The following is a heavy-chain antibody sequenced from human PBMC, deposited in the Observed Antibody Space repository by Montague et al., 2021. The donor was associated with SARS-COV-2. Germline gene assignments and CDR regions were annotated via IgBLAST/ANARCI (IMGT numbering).Heavy chain of an antibody. V-gene: IGHV3-74*01. D-gene: IGHD3-10*01. J-gene: IGHJ5*02. CDR1: GFTFSSYW. CDR2: INSDGSST. CDR3: AGGVITMVRGVIYPWFDP. Sequence: SLRLSCAASGFTFSSYWMHWVRQAPGKGLVWVSRINSDGSSTSYADSVKGRFTISRDNAKNTLYLQMNSLRAEDTAVYYCAGGVITMVRGVIYPWFDPWGQGTLVTVSS.